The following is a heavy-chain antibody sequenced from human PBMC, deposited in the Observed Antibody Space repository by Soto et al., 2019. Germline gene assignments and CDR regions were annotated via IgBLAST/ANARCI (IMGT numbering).Heavy chain of an antibody. CDR2: IKGEADGGTT. Sequence: PGGSLRLSCAASGFIFSSYSMNWVRQAPGKGLEWVGRIKGEADGGTTDYAAPVKGRITISRDHSKDTLYLQMNSLKTEDTAVYYCTTGLSNGYYNFDYWGQGTPVTVSS. J-gene: IGHJ4*02. D-gene: IGHD3-22*01. CDR3: TTGLSNGYYNFDY. CDR1: GFIFSSYS. V-gene: IGHV3-15*01.